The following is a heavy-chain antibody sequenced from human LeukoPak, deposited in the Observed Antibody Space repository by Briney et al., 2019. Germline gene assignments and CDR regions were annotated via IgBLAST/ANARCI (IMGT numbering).Heavy chain of an antibody. CDR3: AKGGISTITYYFDY. V-gene: IGHV3-33*06. Sequence: GGSLRLSCAASGFTFRSYGMHWVRQAPGKGLEWVAVIWYDGSNKYYADSVKGRFTISRDNSKNTLYPQMNSLRAEDTAVYYCAKGGISTITYYFDYWGQGTLVTVSS. CDR1: GFTFRSYG. CDR2: IWYDGSNK. D-gene: IGHD1-26*01. J-gene: IGHJ4*02.